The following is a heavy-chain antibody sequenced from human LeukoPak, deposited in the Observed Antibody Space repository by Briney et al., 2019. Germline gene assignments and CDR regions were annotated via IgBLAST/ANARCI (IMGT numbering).Heavy chain of an antibody. J-gene: IGHJ6*02. CDR3: ARANCSGGSCYYYYGMDV. CDR2: IIPIFGTA. V-gene: IGHV1-69*13. D-gene: IGHD2-15*01. CDR1: GGTFSSYA. Sequence: SVKVSCKASGGTFSSYAISWVRQAPGQGLEWMGGIIPIFGTANYAQKFQGRVTITADESTSTAYMELSSLRSEDTAVYYCARANCSGGSCYYYYGMDVWGQGTTVTVSS.